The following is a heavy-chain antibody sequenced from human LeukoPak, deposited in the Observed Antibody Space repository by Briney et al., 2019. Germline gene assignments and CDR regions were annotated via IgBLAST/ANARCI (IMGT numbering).Heavy chain of an antibody. CDR1: GYTFTGYY. J-gene: IGHJ3*02. D-gene: IGHD3-9*01. CDR2: INPNSGGT. CDR3: ARDLTYYDILTGHHGAFDI. Sequence: ASVKVSCKASGYTFTGYYMHWVRQAPGQGLEWMGWINPNSGGTNYAQKFQGSVTMTRDTSISTAYMELSRLRSDDTAVYYCARDLTYYDILTGHHGAFDIWGQGTMVTVSS. V-gene: IGHV1-2*02.